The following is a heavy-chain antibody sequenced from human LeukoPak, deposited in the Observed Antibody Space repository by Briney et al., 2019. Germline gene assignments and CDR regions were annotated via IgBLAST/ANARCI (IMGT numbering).Heavy chain of an antibody. CDR1: GDSIIGYY. Sequence: SETLSLTCSVSGDSIIGYYWGWIRQPPGKGLERIGNIYYTGNTYYNSSLKSRVTISLDTSKNQFSLKVISMTAADTAAYYCTKSDGYGLIRICGRGTVVTVSS. J-gene: IGHJ3*02. D-gene: IGHD3-10*01. CDR2: IYYTGNT. CDR3: TKSDGYGLIRI. V-gene: IGHV4-39*07.